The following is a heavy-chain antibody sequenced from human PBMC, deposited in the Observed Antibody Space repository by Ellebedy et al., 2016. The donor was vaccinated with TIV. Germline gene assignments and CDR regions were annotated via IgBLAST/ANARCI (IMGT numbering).Heavy chain of an antibody. D-gene: IGHD6-25*01. CDR3: ARGSWYY. J-gene: IGHJ4*02. CDR1: GFTFSSYG. CDR2: ISYDGSNK. Sequence: GESLKISXAASGFTFSSYGMHWVRQAPGKGLEWVAVISYDGSNKYYANSVKGRFTISRDHSKNTLFLQMNSLRAEDTAVYYCARGSWYYWGQGTLVTVSS. V-gene: IGHV3-30*03.